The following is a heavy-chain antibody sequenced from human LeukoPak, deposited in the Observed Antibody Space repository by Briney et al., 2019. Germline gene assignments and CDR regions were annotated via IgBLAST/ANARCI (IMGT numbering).Heavy chain of an antibody. CDR1: GSTVSSNH. V-gene: IGHV3-53*01. D-gene: IGHD4-23*01. CDR2: IYSGGTT. CDR3: ARDADYGGSPDAFDV. J-gene: IGHJ3*01. Sequence: GGSLRLSCAASGSTVSSNHMSWVRQAPGQGLKWVSIIYSGGTTYYADSVKGRFTISRDNSKNSLYLQMNSLRAEDTAVYYCARDADYGGSPDAFDVWGRGTIVTVSS.